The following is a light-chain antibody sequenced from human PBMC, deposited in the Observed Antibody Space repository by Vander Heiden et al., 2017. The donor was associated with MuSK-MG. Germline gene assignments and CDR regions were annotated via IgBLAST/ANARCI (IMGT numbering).Light chain of an antibody. J-gene: IGKJ2*01. CDR1: QDLRDH. CDR2: GAS. V-gene: IGKV1-6*01. Sequence: AIQMTQSPSSLSASVGDSVTFTCRASQDLRDHLDWYQQRPGRAPRLLIYGASTLQSGVPSRFSGSGSGTDFSLTISSLQPEDFATYHCLQDYSYPYSFGQGTKLEIK. CDR3: LQDYSYPYS.